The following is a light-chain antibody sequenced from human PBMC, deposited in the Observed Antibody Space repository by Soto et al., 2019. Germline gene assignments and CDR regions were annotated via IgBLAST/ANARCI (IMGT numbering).Light chain of an antibody. V-gene: IGLV1-40*01. CDR1: SSNIGAGYD. J-gene: IGLJ2*01. Sequence: QSVLTQPPSMSGAPGQRVTISCTGNSSNIGAGYDVHWYRQLPGKAPKVLIYGNSNRPSGVPYRISASKSGASASLAISELRAEDAADYYCQSFDSSLRGVFGGGTQLTVL. CDR2: GNS. CDR3: QSFDSSLRGV.